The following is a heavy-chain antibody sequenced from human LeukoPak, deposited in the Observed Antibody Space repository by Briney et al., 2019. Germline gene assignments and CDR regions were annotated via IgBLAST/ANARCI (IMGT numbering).Heavy chain of an antibody. CDR3: ARVGPPYYYYYMDA. CDR2: IKQDESEQ. V-gene: IGHV3-7*01. J-gene: IGHJ6*03. CDR1: GFTFSSSW. Sequence: GGSLRLSCSASGFTFSSSWMTWVRQAPGKGLEWVANIKQDESEQYTADSLKGRFTISRDNDKKLLFLQMNSLCHDGTAGCYCARVGPPYYYYYMDAWGNGTTVTVSS.